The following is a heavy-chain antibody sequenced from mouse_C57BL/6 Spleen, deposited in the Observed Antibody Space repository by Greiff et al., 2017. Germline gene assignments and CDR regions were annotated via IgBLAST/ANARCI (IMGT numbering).Heavy chain of an antibody. J-gene: IGHJ3*01. CDR2: INPNNGGT. CDR3: ARGDYYGPRFAY. V-gene: IGHV1-22*01. Sequence: EVQLQESGPELVKPGASVMMSCKASGYTFTDYNMHWVKQSHGKSLEWIGYINPNNGGTSYNQKFKGKATLTVNKSSSTAYMELRSLTSEDSAVYYCARGDYYGPRFAYWGQGTLVTVSA. D-gene: IGHD1-2*01. CDR1: GYTFTDYN.